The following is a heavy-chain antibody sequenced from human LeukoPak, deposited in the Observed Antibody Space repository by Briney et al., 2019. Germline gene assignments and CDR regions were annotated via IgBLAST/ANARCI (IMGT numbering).Heavy chain of an antibody. Sequence: PSETLSLTCTVSGGSISNWSWIRQSPGTGLEWIGYIYYTGSTNYNPSLESRVTISVDTSKNQFSLNLSSVTAADTAVYYCARQTTWIQLWLRQHWGQGTLVTVSS. D-gene: IGHD5-18*01. J-gene: IGHJ1*01. V-gene: IGHV4-59*08. CDR2: IYYTGST. CDR3: ARQTTWIQLWLRQH. CDR1: GGSISN.